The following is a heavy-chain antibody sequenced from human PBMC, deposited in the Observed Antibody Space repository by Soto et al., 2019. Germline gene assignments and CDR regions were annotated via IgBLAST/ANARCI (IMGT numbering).Heavy chain of an antibody. CDR3: ARDRGYSGYDPFDY. CDR1: GYTLTVLS. J-gene: IGHJ4*02. CDR2: FDPEDGET. D-gene: IGHD5-12*01. V-gene: IGHV1-24*01. Sequence: GASVKVSCKVSGYTLTVLSMHWVRQAPGKGLEWMGGFDPEDGETIYAQKFQGRVTMTEDTSTDTAYMELSSLRSEDTALYYCARDRGYSGYDPFDYWGQGTLLTVSS.